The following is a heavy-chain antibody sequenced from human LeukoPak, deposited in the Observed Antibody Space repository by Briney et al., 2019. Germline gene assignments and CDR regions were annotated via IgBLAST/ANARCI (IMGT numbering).Heavy chain of an antibody. CDR2: FSGSSSYI. V-gene: IGHV3-21*01. Sequence: GPYLILSWSGSGLSLISYSLSSARPPAGKGVEWVSSFSGSSSYINYADSVKRRFTITRDNAKNSLYLQMNSLRAEGTAVYYCARDRSSSSYYYYGMDVWGQGTTVTVSS. D-gene: IGHD6-6*01. J-gene: IGHJ6*02. CDR1: GLSLISYS. CDR3: ARDRSSSSYYYYGMDV.